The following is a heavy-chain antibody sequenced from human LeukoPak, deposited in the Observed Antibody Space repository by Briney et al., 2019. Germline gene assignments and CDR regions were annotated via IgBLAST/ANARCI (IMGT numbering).Heavy chain of an antibody. CDR3: ARSGGDY. Sequence: PSETLSLTCTVSGGSISSSSYYWGWIRQPPGKGLEWIGSIYYGGSTYYNPSLKSRVTISVDTSKNQFSLKLSSVTAADTAVYYCARSGGDYWGQGTLVTVSS. CDR1: GGSISSSSYY. J-gene: IGHJ4*02. CDR2: IYYGGST. D-gene: IGHD4-23*01. V-gene: IGHV4-39*01.